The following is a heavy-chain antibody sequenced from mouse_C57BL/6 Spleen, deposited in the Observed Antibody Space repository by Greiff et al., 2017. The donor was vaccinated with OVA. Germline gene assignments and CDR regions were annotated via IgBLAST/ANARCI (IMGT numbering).Heavy chain of an antibody. CDR1: GYTFTSYW. D-gene: IGHD2-1*01. J-gene: IGHJ2*01. CDR2: IDPSDSYT. Sequence: VQLQQPGAELVMPGASVKLSCKASGYTFTSYWMHWVKQRPGQGLEWIGEIDPSDSYTNYNQKFKGKSTLTVDKSSSTAYMQLSSLTSEDSAVYYCARTSTMVTRYFDYWGQGTTLTVSS. V-gene: IGHV1-69*01. CDR3: ARTSTMVTRYFDY.